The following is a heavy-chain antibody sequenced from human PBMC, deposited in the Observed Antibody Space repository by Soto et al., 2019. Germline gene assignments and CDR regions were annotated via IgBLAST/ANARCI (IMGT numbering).Heavy chain of an antibody. Sequence: SETLSLTCTVSGVSISRSSWSWIRQPPGKELEWIGYVHYTGRPTYSPSLRSRVTISVDTSKNQLFLKLNSATTADTAVYFCARGGYSGTDALDFWGQGIQVTVSS. CDR2: VHYTGRP. V-gene: IGHV4-59*13. J-gene: IGHJ4*02. CDR1: GVSISRSS. CDR3: ARGGYSGTDALDF. D-gene: IGHD5-12*01.